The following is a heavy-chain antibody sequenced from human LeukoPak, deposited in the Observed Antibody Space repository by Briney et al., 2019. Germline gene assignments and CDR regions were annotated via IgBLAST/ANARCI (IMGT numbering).Heavy chain of an antibody. CDR2: IYYSGST. CDR3: ARGGELHDY. V-gene: IGHV4-59*11. Sequence: SETLSLTCTVSGVSISSHYWSWIRQPPGKGLEWIGYIYYSGSTNYNPSLKSRVTISVDTSKNQFSLKLSSVTAADTAVYYCARGGELHDYWGQGTLVTVSS. CDR1: GVSISSHY. D-gene: IGHD1-26*01. J-gene: IGHJ4*02.